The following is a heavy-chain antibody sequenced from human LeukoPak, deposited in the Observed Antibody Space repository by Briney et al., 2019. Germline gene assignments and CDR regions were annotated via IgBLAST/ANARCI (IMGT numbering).Heavy chain of an antibody. V-gene: IGHV6-1*01. Sequence: SQTLSLTCAISGDSVSSNSAALNWIRQSPSRGLEWLGRTYYRSKWYNDYAVSVKSRITINPDTSKNQFSLQLNSVTPEDTAVYYCARDQIGYSSSWYNYFDYWGQGTLVTVSS. J-gene: IGHJ4*02. CDR2: TYYRSKWYN. CDR3: ARDQIGYSSSWYNYFDY. D-gene: IGHD6-13*01. CDR1: GDSVSSNSAA.